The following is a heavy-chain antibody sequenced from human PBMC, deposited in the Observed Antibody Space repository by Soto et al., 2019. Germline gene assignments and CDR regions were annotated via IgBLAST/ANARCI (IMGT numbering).Heavy chain of an antibody. V-gene: IGHV3-23*01. D-gene: IGHD5-18*01. CDR2: ISGSGGST. CDR1: GFTFSSYA. J-gene: IGHJ4*02. CDR3: ARDLKGDGYYPPDY. Sequence: GGSLRLSCAASGFTFSSYAMSWVRQAPGKGLEWVSAISGSGGSTYYADSVKGRFTISRDNSKNTLYLQMNSLRAEDTAVYYCARDLKGDGYYPPDYWGQGTLVTV.